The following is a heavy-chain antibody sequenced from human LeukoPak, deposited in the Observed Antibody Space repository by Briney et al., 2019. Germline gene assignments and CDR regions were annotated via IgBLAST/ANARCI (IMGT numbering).Heavy chain of an antibody. D-gene: IGHD1-26*01. CDR2: IYGGGST. Sequence: GGSLRLSCAVSAFTVSSNYVSWVRQAPGKGLEGVSVIYGGGSTNYADSVKGRFTISRDNSKNTLYLQMNSLRAEDTAVYYCARDHSGSYQRAFDIWGQGTMVTVSS. CDR1: AFTVSSNY. V-gene: IGHV3-66*02. CDR3: ARDHSGSYQRAFDI. J-gene: IGHJ3*02.